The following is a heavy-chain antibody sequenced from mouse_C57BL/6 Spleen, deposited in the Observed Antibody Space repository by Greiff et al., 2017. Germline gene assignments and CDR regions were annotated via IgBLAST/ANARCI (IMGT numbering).Heavy chain of an antibody. V-gene: IGHV14-3*01. CDR3: ARITTVVDYAMDY. Sequence: VQLKQSVAELVRPGASVKLSCTASGFNIKNTYMHWVQQRPEQGLEWIGRIDPANGNTKYAPKFPGKATITADTSSNTAYLQLSSLTSEDTAIYYCARITTVVDYAMDYWGQGTSVTVSS. CDR1: GFNIKNTY. J-gene: IGHJ4*01. CDR2: IDPANGNT. D-gene: IGHD1-1*01.